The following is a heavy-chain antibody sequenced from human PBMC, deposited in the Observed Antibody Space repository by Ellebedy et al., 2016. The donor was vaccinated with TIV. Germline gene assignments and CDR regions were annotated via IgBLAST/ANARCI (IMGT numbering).Heavy chain of an antibody. CDR1: GFTFSNAY. D-gene: IGHD3-22*01. CDR3: GKEILVVVTPALDH. J-gene: IGHJ4*02. V-gene: IGHV3-23*01. Sequence: PGGSLRLSCAASGFTFSNAYMNWVRQAPGKGLEWVSAITASVSRHYADSVKGRFTISRDNSKNTVYLQMSSLRAEDTAVYYCGKEILVVVTPALDHWGQGTLVTVSS. CDR2: ITASVSR.